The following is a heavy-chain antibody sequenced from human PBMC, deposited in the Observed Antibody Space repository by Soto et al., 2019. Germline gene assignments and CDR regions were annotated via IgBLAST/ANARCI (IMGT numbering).Heavy chain of an antibody. CDR1: GAFLAGYY. J-gene: IGHJ5*01. Sequence: NVSGAFLAGYYWSWIRQPPGKGLEWIGRIYATGSTDYNPSLKSRLTMSVDMSKKQFSLTLRSVTAADTAMYYCASAGKKNLRDWFDSWGQGILVTGS. CDR2: IYATGST. CDR3: ASAGKKNLRDWFDS. V-gene: IGHV4-4*07. D-gene: IGHD1-1*01.